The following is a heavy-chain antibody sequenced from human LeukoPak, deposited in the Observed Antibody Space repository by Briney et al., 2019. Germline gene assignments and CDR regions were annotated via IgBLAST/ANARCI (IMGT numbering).Heavy chain of an antibody. CDR2: ISGSGGST. CDR3: AKDLRYYYGTDP. V-gene: IGHV3-23*01. J-gene: IGHJ5*02. CDR1: GFTFGSYA. Sequence: PGGSLRLSCAASGFTFGSYAMSWVRQAPGKGLEWVSAISGSGGSTYYADSVKGRFTISRDNSKNTLYLQMNSLRAEDTAVYYCAKDLRYYYGTDPWGQGTLVTVSS. D-gene: IGHD3-10*01.